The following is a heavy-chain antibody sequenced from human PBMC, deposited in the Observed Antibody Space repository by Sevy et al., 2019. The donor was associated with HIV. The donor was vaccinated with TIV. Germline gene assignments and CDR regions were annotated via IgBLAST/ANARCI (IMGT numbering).Heavy chain of an antibody. V-gene: IGHV3-23*01. CDR1: GFAFYEYS. J-gene: IGHJ4*02. CDR2: LSFGCGKI. D-gene: IGHD2-8*01. CDR3: ARVGCSRPHDY. Sequence: GGSLRLSCAASGFAFYEYSMSWIRQAPGKGLEWVATLSFGCGKINYADSVKGRFTISRDNSKISFYLQMDNLRVEDTALYYCARVGCSRPHDYWGQGTRVTVSS.